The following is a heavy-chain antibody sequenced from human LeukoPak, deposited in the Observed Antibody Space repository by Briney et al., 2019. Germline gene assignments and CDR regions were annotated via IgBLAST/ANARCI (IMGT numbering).Heavy chain of an antibody. D-gene: IGHD3-10*01. Sequence: SETLSLTCTVSGGSISSGGYYWSWIRQHPGKGLEWIGYIYYSGSTYYNPSLKSRVTISVDTSKNQFSLKLSSVAAADTAVYYCARAPIWFGELSRSYYFDYWGQGTLVTVSS. CDR2: IYYSGST. J-gene: IGHJ4*02. CDR3: ARAPIWFGELSRSYYFDY. V-gene: IGHV4-31*03. CDR1: GGSISSGGYY.